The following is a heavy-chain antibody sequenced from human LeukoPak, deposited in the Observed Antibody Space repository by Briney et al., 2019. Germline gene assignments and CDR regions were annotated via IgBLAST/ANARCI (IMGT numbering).Heavy chain of an antibody. CDR1: GFTFSSNS. V-gene: IGHV3-21*01. Sequence: PGGSLRLSCAGSGFTFSSNSMNWVRQAPGKGLEWVSCVSSTSSYIYYADSVKGRFTISRDNAKNSLYLQMNSLRAEDTAVYYCARETAMFSFDYWGQGILVTVSS. J-gene: IGHJ4*02. CDR2: VSSTSSYI. CDR3: ARETAMFSFDY. D-gene: IGHD5-18*01.